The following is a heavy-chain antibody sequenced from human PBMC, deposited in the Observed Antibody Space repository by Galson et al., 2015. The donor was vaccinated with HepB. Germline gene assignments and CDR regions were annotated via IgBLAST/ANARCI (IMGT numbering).Heavy chain of an antibody. D-gene: IGHD5-18*01. Sequence: SVKVSCKASGGTFSSYAISWVRQAPGRGLEWMGGIIPIFGTANYAQKFQGRVTITADESTSTAYMELSSLRSEDTAVYYCARVGDTAMVTLYYGMDVWGQGTTVTVSS. CDR2: IIPIFGTA. J-gene: IGHJ6*02. CDR1: GGTFSSYA. CDR3: ARVGDTAMVTLYYGMDV. V-gene: IGHV1-69*13.